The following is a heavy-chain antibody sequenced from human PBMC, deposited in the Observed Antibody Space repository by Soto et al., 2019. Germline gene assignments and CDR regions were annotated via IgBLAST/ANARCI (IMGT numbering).Heavy chain of an antibody. CDR1: GFSLSTSGVR. CDR3: AHIPSPTVNTSAEYFKD. Sequence: QITLKESGPTLVKPTQTLTLTCTFSGFSLSTSGVRVGWIRQPPGKALEWLALIYWDDDKRYSPSIKSRLTITKDTSKSQGVLTMTNLDPVDTAPYFCAHIPSPTVNTSAEYFKDWGQGTLVTVSS. D-gene: IGHD4-17*01. V-gene: IGHV2-5*02. J-gene: IGHJ1*01. CDR2: IYWDDDK.